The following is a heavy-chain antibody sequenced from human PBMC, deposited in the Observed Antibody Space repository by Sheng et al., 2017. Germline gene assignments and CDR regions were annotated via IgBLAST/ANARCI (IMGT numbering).Heavy chain of an antibody. Sequence: EVQLLESGGGWVQPGGSLRLSCAASGFSFSSYGMTWVRQAPGKGLEWVSSISGSAGHTYYADSVKGRFTVSRDNSGDTLHLQMNNLRAEDTALYYCAKSSGFSRGYTFYYYIDVWGQGTTVTVSS. D-gene: IGHD3-3*01. CDR1: GFSFSSYG. J-gene: IGHJ6*03. CDR2: ISGSAGHT. CDR3: AKSSGFSRGYTFYYYIDV. V-gene: IGHV3-23*01.